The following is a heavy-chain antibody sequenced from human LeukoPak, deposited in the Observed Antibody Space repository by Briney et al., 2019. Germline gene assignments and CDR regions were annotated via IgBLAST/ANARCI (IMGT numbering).Heavy chain of an antibody. J-gene: IGHJ4*02. CDR3: ARDPSGNPYFFDY. D-gene: IGHD3-3*01. CDR2: INPYNGKT. CDR1: GYSFTSYG. V-gene: IGHV1-18*01. Sequence: ASVKVSCKPSGYSFTSYGIGWVRQAPGPGLELVGWINPYNGKTNYAQKVQGRVTVTTDTSTSTAYMELRSLRFDDTAVYYCARDPSGNPYFFDYWGQGTLVTVSS.